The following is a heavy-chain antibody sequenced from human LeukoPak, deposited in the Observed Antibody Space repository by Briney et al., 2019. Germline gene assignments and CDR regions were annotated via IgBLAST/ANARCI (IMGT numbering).Heavy chain of an antibody. Sequence: GRSLRLSCAASGFTFSSYAMHWVRQAPGKGLEWVAVISYDGSNKYYADSAKGRFTISRDNSKNTLYLQMNSLRAEDTAVYYCARDLLELRLWGQGTLVTVSS. V-gene: IGHV3-30-3*01. J-gene: IGHJ4*02. D-gene: IGHD1-7*01. CDR3: ARDLLELRL. CDR2: ISYDGSNK. CDR1: GFTFSSYA.